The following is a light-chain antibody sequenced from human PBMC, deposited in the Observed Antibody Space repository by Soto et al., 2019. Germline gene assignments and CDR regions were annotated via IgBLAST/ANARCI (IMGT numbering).Light chain of an antibody. V-gene: IGKV1-33*01. Sequence: DIQMTQSPSSLSASVGDRVTITCQASQDITKYLSWFQQKPGKVPKLLIYDASELETGVPSRFSGSGSGTDLTFTISSLQSEDIATYYCQHYDNLPYTFGQGTKLEMK. J-gene: IGKJ2*01. CDR2: DAS. CDR1: QDITKY. CDR3: QHYDNLPYT.